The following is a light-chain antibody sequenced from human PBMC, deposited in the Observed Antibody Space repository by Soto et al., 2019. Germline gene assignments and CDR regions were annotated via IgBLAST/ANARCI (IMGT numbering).Light chain of an antibody. CDR3: QQYGSSQFT. J-gene: IGKJ3*01. CDR1: QSVNSNY. V-gene: IGKV3-20*01. CDR2: DTS. Sequence: EIVLMQSPGTLSLSPGEGATLSCRASQSVNSNYLAWYQQKPGQSPTVLIFDTSRRATGVPDRFSGSGSGTYFTLTISRLEPDDFAVYYCQQYGSSQFTFGPGTKVNIK.